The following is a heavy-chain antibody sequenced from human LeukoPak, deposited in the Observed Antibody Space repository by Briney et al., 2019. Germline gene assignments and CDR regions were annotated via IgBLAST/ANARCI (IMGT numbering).Heavy chain of an antibody. CDR2: ISAKNGDT. CDR3: ARDVPGTTPFDY. D-gene: IGHD1-7*01. Sequence: ASVKVSCKASGYIFSNYGISWVRQAPGQGLEGMGWISAKNGDTNYIQKFRGRVTMTTDTSTSTAYMELWSLRSDDTAVYYCARDVPGTTPFDYWGQGTLVTVSS. CDR1: GYIFSNYG. J-gene: IGHJ4*02. V-gene: IGHV1-18*01.